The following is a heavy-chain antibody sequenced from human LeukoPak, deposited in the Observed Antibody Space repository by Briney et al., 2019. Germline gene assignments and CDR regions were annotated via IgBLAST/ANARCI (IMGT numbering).Heavy chain of an antibody. Sequence: SETLSLTCTVSGGSISSYYWSWIRRPPGKALEWIGYIYYSESTNYNPSLKSRVTISVDTSKNQFSLKLSSVTAADTAVYYCARVVVRNWFDPWGQGTLVTVSS. J-gene: IGHJ5*02. D-gene: IGHD6-6*01. CDR1: GGSISSYY. CDR3: ARVVVRNWFDP. CDR2: IYYSEST. V-gene: IGHV4-59*01.